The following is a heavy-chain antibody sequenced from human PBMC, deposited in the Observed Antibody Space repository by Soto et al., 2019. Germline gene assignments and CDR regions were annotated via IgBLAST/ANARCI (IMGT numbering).Heavy chain of an antibody. CDR1: GFTFSSYG. CDR3: ARDQGSGWYYDAFDI. Sequence: PGGSLRLSCAASGFTFSSYGMHWVRQAPGKGLEWVAVIWYDGSNKYYADSVKGRFTISRDNSKNTLYLQMNSLRAEDTAVYYCARDQGSGWYYDAFDIWGQGTMVTVSS. J-gene: IGHJ3*02. V-gene: IGHV3-33*01. D-gene: IGHD6-19*01. CDR2: IWYDGSNK.